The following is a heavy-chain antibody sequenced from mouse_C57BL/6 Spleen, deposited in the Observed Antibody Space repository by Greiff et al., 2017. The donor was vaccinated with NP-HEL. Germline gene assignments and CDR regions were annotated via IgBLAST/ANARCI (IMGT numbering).Heavy chain of an antibody. V-gene: IGHV6-3*01. CDR3: TGRRNFDY. Sequence: EVQRVESGGGLVQPGGSMKLSCVASGFTFSNYWMNWVRQSPEKGLEWVAQIRLKSDNYAKHSAESVKGRFTISRDDSKSSVYLQMNNLMAEDTGIYYCTGRRNFDYWGQGTTLTVSS. CDR2: IRLKSDNYAK. J-gene: IGHJ2*01. CDR1: GFTFSNYW.